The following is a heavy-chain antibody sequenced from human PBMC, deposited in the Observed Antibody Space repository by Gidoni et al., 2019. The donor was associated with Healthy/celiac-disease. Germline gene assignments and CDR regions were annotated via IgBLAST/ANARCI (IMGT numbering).Heavy chain of an antibody. D-gene: IGHD4-17*01. V-gene: IGHV4-31*03. CDR1: GGSISSGGYY. Sequence: QVQLQESGPGLVKPSQTLSLTCTVSGGSISSGGYYWSWIRQHPGKGLEWIGYIYYSGSTYYNPSLKSRVTISVDTSKNQFSLKLSSVTAADTAVYDCARALPIPAYGDYDFDYWGQGTLVTVSS. CDR2: IYYSGST. CDR3: ARALPIPAYGDYDFDY. J-gene: IGHJ4*02.